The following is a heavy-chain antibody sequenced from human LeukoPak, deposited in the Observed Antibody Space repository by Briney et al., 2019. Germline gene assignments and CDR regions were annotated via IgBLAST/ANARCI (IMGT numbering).Heavy chain of an antibody. CDR3: ARDRGRISDYYGSGRSLQYYMDV. V-gene: IGHV1-2*02. J-gene: IGHJ6*03. CDR1: GYTFTDYY. Sequence: ASVKVSCKTSGYTFTDYYMHWVRQAPGQGLEWMGWINPNSSGTNYAQKFQGRVTMTRDTSISTAYMEMSRLISDDTAVYYCARDRGRISDYYGSGRSLQYYMDVWGKGTTVTVSS. CDR2: INPNSSGT. D-gene: IGHD3-10*01.